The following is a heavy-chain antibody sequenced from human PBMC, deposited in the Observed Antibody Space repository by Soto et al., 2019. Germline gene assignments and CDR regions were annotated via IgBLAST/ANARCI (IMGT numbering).Heavy chain of an antibody. CDR3: ARGVNCDLLTGPFDP. Sequence: SVKVSCKASRGTFGSYAISWVRQAPGQGLEWMGGIIPIFGTANYAQKFQGRVTITADESTSTAYMELSSLRSEEAAVYYCARGVNCDLLTGPFDPWGQVPRFTVS. CDR2: IIPIFGTA. J-gene: IGHJ5*02. CDR1: RGTFGSYA. V-gene: IGHV1-69*13. D-gene: IGHD3-9*01.